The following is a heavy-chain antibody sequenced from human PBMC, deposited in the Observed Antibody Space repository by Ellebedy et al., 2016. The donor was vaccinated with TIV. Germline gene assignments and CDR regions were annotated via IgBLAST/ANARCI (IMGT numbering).Heavy chain of an antibody. CDR2: IYSGGST. Sequence: GESLKISCAASGFTVSSNYMSWVRQAPGKGLEWVSVIYSGGSTYYADSVKGRFTISRDNSKNTLYLQMNSLRAEDTAVYYCAREADSSSSSYWGQGTLVTVSS. V-gene: IGHV3-66*01. CDR1: GFTVSSNY. CDR3: AREADSSSSSY. D-gene: IGHD6-6*01. J-gene: IGHJ4*02.